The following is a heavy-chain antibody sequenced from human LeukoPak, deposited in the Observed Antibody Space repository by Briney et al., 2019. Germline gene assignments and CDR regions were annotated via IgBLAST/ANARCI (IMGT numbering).Heavy chain of an antibody. D-gene: IGHD6-19*01. CDR1: GGSISSYY. CDR3: ARAVAGSGDFDY. Sequence: PSETLSLTCTVSGGSISSYYWSWIRQPPGKGLEWIGYIYYSGSTNYKPSLKSRVTISVDTSKNQFSLKLSSVTAADTAVYYCARAVAGSGDFDYWGQGTLVTVSS. J-gene: IGHJ4*02. V-gene: IGHV4-59*12. CDR2: IYYSGST.